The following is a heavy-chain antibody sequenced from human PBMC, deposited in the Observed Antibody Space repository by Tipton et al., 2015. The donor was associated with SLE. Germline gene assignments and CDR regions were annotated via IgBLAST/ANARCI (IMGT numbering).Heavy chain of an antibody. CDR3: ARDRGGTYFFDF. CDR1: GGAVIHNY. Sequence: TLSLTCSVSGGAVIHNYWSWIRQPPGKGLEWIGYIHSSGTTKYNSSLKSRVTISVDTPKNQFSLKLSSVTAADTAVYYCARDRGGTYFFDFWGQGTLVTVSS. CDR2: IHSSGTT. V-gene: IGHV4-59*02. D-gene: IGHD2-15*01. J-gene: IGHJ4*02.